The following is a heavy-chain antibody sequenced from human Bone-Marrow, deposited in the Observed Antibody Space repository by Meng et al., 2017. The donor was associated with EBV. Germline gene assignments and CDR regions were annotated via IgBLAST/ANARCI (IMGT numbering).Heavy chain of an antibody. CDR1: GGTFNSDA. CDR3: ASESGRGYTPDY. V-gene: IGHV1-69*01. D-gene: IGHD3-10*01. Sequence: QVQVVQSGAEVKKPGSSVKVSCKTSGGTFNSDAISWVRQAPGQGLGWLGGLIPMSGAPNYAQKFQGRVTIIADESTSTHYMELSSLRSEDTAVYYCASESGRGYTPDYWGQGTLVTVSS. CDR2: LIPMSGAP. J-gene: IGHJ4*02.